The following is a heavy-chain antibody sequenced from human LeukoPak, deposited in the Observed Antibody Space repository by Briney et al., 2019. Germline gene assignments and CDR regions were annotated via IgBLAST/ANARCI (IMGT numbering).Heavy chain of an antibody. CDR2: FSSSGGST. V-gene: IGHV3-23*01. J-gene: IGHJ4*02. Sequence: PGGSLRLSCAASGFTFSSYAMSWVRQAAEKGLGWVSAFSSSGGSTYYADSVKGRFTISRDNSKNTLYLQMNSLRAEDTAVYYCAKGGYSGYDYLTPIDYWGQGTLVTVSS. D-gene: IGHD5-12*01. CDR1: GFTFSSYA. CDR3: AKGGYSGYDYLTPIDY.